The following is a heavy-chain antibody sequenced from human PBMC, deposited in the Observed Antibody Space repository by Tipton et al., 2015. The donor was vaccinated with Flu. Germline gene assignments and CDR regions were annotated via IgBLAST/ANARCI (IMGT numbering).Heavy chain of an antibody. Sequence: RYYWTWIRQRPGKGLEWIGCIYYSGSTYSNPSLESRITISVDTSNNQFSLNLNSVTAADTAVYYCARRPQSPTRYFDYWGQGTLVTVSS. CDR1: RYY. J-gene: IGHJ4*02. V-gene: IGHV4-31*02. CDR3: ARRPQSPTRYFDY. CDR2: IYYSGST.